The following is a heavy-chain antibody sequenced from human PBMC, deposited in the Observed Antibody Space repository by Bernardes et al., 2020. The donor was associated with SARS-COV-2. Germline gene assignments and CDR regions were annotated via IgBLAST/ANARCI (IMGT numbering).Heavy chain of an antibody. CDR3: AREDDSGYDSGYFDY. Sequence: GGSLRLSCAASGFTFRRNWRSWVRQAPGKGLEWVANIKQDGSEKYYVDSVKGRFTISRDKAKNSLYMQMNSLRAEDTAVYYSAREDDSGYDSGYFDYWGQGTLVTVSS. J-gene: IGHJ4*02. V-gene: IGHV3-7*01. CDR2: IKQDGSEK. D-gene: IGHD5-12*01. CDR1: GFTFRRNW.